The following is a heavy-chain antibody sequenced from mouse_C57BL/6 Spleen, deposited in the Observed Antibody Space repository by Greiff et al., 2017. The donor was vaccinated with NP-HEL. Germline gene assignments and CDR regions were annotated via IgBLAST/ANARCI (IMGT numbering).Heavy chain of an antibody. Sequence: VQLQQSGPELVQPGASVTLSCKASGYTFTSYDINWVKQRPGQGLEWIGCIYPTDGSTTYNEKFKGKATLTVDTSSSTAYMELHSLTSEDSAVYFCARYHGLGYYAMGYWGKGTSVTVAS. D-gene: IGHD2-4*01. CDR2: IYPTDGST. V-gene: IGHV1-85*01. CDR3: ARYHGLGYYAMGY. J-gene: IGHJ4*01. CDR1: GYTFTSYD.